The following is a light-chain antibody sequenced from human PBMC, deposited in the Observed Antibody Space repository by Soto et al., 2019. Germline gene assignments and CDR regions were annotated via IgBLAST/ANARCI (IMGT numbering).Light chain of an antibody. Sequence: EIVMTQSPATLSVSPGERTTLSCRASQSVRSNLAWYQQKPGQAPRLLIYGASTRATGIPARFSGSGSGTEFTLTISSLQSGDFAVYYCQHYNNWPPWTFGQGTKVEIK. CDR1: QSVRSN. J-gene: IGKJ1*01. CDR2: GAS. V-gene: IGKV3-15*01. CDR3: QHYNNWPPWT.